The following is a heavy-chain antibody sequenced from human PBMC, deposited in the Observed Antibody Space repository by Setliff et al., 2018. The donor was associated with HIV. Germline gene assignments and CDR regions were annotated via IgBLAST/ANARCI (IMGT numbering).Heavy chain of an antibody. Sequence: PGGSLRLSCAASGFTFSNYGMHWVRQAPGKGLEWVAIISSDGSNKYYADSVKGRFTISRDNAKDILYLQMNSLRAEDTALYYCARYCSSTNCPGDSWGQGTLVTVSS. V-gene: IGHV3-30*12. CDR1: GFTFSNYG. J-gene: IGHJ4*02. CDR2: ISSDGSNK. D-gene: IGHD2-2*01. CDR3: ARYCSSTNCPGDS.